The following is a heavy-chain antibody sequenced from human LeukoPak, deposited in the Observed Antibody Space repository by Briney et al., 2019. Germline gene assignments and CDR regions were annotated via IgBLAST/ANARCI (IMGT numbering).Heavy chain of an antibody. Sequence: ASVKVSCKASGGTFSSYAISWVRQAPGQGLEWMGWISTYNANTDYAQKVQDRVTMTTDTSTSTAYMELRSLRSDDTAVYYCARDGYYGSGSCDYWGQGTLVTVSS. D-gene: IGHD3-10*01. CDR1: GGTFSSYA. V-gene: IGHV1-18*01. CDR3: ARDGYYGSGSCDY. J-gene: IGHJ4*02. CDR2: ISTYNANT.